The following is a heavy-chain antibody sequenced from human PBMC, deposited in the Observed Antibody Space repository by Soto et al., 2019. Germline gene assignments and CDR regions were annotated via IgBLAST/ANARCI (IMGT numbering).Heavy chain of an antibody. Sequence: EVQLLESGGGLVQPGGSLRLSCAASGFTFSSYAMSWVRQAPGKGLDWVSNISGSGGSTYYADSVKGRFTISRDNSKNTLHRQMNSLRVEDTALYYCAKRGRGAVAFDYWGQGTLVTVSS. CDR1: GFTFSSYA. D-gene: IGHD6-19*01. J-gene: IGHJ4*02. CDR2: ISGSGGST. CDR3: AKRGRGAVAFDY. V-gene: IGHV3-23*01.